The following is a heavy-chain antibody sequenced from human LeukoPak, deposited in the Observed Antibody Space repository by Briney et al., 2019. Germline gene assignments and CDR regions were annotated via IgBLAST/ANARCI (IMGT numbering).Heavy chain of an antibody. CDR2: FLYSGTT. CDR1: NGAVKNYY. D-gene: IGHD1-26*01. CDR3: ATLVYSGSRYHFDT. J-gene: IGHJ4*02. V-gene: IGHV4-59*02. Sequence: SETLSLTCSVSNGAVKNYYWTWIRQPPGQGLEWIGNFLYSGTTTYRASLDSRLIISVDNSKNTVSLRLFTVTAADTAVYYCATLVYSGSRYHFDTWGQGTLVTVSS.